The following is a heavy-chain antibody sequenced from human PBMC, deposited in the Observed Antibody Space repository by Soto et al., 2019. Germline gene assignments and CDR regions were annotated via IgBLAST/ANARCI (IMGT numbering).Heavy chain of an antibody. J-gene: IGHJ6*03. V-gene: IGHV4-59*01. CDR2: IYYSGST. D-gene: IGHD2-2*01. CDR1: GGSISSYY. Sequence: QVQLQESGPGLVKPSETLSLTCTVSGGSISSYYWSWIRQPPGKGLEWIVYIYYSGSTNYNPSLKSRVTISVDTSKNQFSLKLSSVTAADTAVYYCARGGDIVVVPAAPYYYMDVWGKGTTVTVSS. CDR3: ARGGDIVVVPAAPYYYMDV.